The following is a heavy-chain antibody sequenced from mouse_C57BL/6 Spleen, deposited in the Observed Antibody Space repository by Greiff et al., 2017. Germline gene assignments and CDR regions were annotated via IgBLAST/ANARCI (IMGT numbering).Heavy chain of an antibody. V-gene: IGHV1-4*01. CDR1: GYTFTSYT. CDR2: INPSSGYT. J-gene: IGHJ3*01. D-gene: IGHD1-1*01. Sequence: VQLQQSGAELARPGASVKMSCKASGYTFTSYTMHWVKQRPGQGLEWIGYINPSSGYTKYNQKFKDKATLTADKSSSTAYMQLSSLTSEDSAVYYCARSDYYGRPAWFAYWGQGTLVTVSA. CDR3: ARSDYYGRPAWFAY.